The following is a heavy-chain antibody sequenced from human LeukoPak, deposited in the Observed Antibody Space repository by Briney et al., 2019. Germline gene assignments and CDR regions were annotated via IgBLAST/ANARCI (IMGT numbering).Heavy chain of an antibody. V-gene: IGHV4-59*08. CDR3: ASYGYTSAWTHFDN. Sequence: SETLSLTCTVSGGSISSYYWSWIRQPPGKGLEWIGNIYYTGSTNSSPSLKSRVTISVDTSNNQFSLRLNSVTAADTAVYFCASYGYTSAWTHFDNWGQGILVTVSS. CDR1: GGSISSYY. J-gene: IGHJ4*02. D-gene: IGHD6-19*01. CDR2: IYYTGST.